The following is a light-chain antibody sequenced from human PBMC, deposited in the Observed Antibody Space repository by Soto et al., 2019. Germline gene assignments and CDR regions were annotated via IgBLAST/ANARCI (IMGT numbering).Light chain of an antibody. V-gene: IGKV1-5*01. CDR1: QSVSSW. J-gene: IGKJ1*01. CDR3: QQYNSYPWT. CDR2: DAS. Sequence: DIQVTQSPPTLSASVGDRVTITCRASQSVSSWLVWYQQKPGKAPKLLIYDASSLESGVPSRFSGSGSGTEFTLTISSLQPDDFATYYCQQYNSYPWTFGQGTKVDIK.